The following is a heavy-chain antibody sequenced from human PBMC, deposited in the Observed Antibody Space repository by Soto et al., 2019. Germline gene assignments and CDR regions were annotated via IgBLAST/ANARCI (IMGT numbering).Heavy chain of an antibody. J-gene: IGHJ4*02. CDR2: IYWDDDK. D-gene: IGHD6-19*01. CDR3: AHIVVAGLGYYFDY. CDR1: GFSLSSTRMA. Sequence: QITLKESGPTLVKPTQTLTLTCTFSGFSLSSTRMAVGWIRQPQGKALEWLALIYWDDDKRYSPFLKSRLTITKDTSKNQVVLTMANMDPVDTARYYGAHIVVAGLGYYFDYWGQGTLVTVSS. V-gene: IGHV2-5*02.